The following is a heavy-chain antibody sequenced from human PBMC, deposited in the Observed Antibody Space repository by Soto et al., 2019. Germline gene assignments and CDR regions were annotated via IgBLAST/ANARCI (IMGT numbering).Heavy chain of an antibody. D-gene: IGHD3-10*01. V-gene: IGHV1-8*01. J-gene: IGHJ6*03. CDR2: MNPNSGNT. CDR3: ARLWFGEFGRPYYYYMDV. Sequence: ASVKVSCKASGYTFTSYDINWVRQATGQGLEWMGWMNPNSGNTGYAQKFQGRVTMTRNTSISTAYMELSSLRSEDTAVYYCARLWFGEFGRPYYYYMDVWGKGTTVTVSS. CDR1: GYTFTSYD.